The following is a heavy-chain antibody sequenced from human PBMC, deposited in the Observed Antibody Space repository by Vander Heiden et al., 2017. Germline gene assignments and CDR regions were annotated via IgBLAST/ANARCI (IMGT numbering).Heavy chain of an antibody. CDR2: ISYDGSNK. D-gene: IGHD3-10*01. CDR3: AIGVQGRRVRFYWFDP. J-gene: IGHJ5*02. Sequence: APGKGLEWVAVISYDGSNKYYADSVKGRFTISRDNSKNTLYLQMNSMRAEETAVYYCAIGVQGRRVRFYWFDPWGQGTMVTVSS. V-gene: IGHV3-30*01.